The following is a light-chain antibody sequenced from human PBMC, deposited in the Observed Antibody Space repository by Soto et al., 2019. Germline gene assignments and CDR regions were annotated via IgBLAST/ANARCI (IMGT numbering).Light chain of an antibody. V-gene: IGLV2-14*01. Sequence: QSALTQPASVSGSRGQSFTISCTGTTSDVGGYNYVSWYQHHPGKAPKLMIYEVSNRPSGVSNRFSGSKSGNTASLTISGLQAEDEADYYCSSYTNNITLFGGGTKLTVL. CDR2: EVS. J-gene: IGLJ3*02. CDR3: SSYTNNITL. CDR1: TSDVGGYNY.